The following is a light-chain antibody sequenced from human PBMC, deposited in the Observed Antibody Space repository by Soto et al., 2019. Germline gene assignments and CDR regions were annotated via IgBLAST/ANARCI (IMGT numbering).Light chain of an antibody. J-gene: IGKJ2*01. V-gene: IGKV1-6*01. CDR2: AAS. Sequence: AIQMTQSPSSMSASVGDRFTITCRASQGIRSELCWYQQKPGKAPKLRIYAASSLQSGVQSRFSCSGSGTALTLSISSRQPEDFATDYCLTDYNFTATVGQGSKPEI. CDR1: QGIRSE. CDR3: LTDYNFTAT.